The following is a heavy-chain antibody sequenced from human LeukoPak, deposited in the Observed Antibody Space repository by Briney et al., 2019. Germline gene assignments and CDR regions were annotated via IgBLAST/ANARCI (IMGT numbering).Heavy chain of an antibody. J-gene: IGHJ5*02. CDR1: GFTFSSYW. CDR3: ARCDTYYDFWSGYAQNWFDP. V-gene: IGHV3-7*01. Sequence: PGGSLRLSCAASGFTFSSYWMSWVRQAPGKGLEWVANIKQDGSEKYNVDSVKGRFTISRDNAKHSLYLQMNSLRAEDTAVYYCARCDTYYDFWSGYAQNWFDPWGQGTLVTVSS. D-gene: IGHD3-3*01. CDR2: IKQDGSEK.